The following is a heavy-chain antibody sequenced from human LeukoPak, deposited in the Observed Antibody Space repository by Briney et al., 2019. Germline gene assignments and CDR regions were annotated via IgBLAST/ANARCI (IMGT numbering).Heavy chain of an antibody. CDR1: GCSFTSYW. CDR3: AREVVVVPAVTYYYYYMDV. Sequence: GESLKISCKGSGCSFTSYWIGWVRQMPGKGLEWMGIIYPGDSDTRYSPSFQGQVTISADKSISTAYMELSRLRSDDTAVYYCAREVVVVPAVTYYYYYMDVWGKGTTVTVSS. V-gene: IGHV5-51*01. D-gene: IGHD2-2*01. CDR2: IYPGDSDT. J-gene: IGHJ6*03.